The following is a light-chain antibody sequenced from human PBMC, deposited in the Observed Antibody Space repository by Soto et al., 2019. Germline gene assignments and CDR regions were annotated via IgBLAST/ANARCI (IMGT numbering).Light chain of an antibody. V-gene: IGKV1-17*03. CDR2: SAS. CDR3: LQHNSYPLT. Sequence: DIQMTQSPSAMSASVGDRVTISCRASHNINYYLAWFQQKPGKVPKRLIYSASSLQSGVPSRFSGSGSGTEFTLTITCLQPEDTGIYYCLQHNSYPLTFGGGTKVEIK. J-gene: IGKJ4*01. CDR1: HNINYY.